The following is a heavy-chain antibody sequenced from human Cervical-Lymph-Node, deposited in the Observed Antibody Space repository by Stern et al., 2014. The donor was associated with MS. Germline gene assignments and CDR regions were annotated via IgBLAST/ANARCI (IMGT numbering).Heavy chain of an antibody. V-gene: IGHV5-51*01. D-gene: IGHD5-24*01. J-gene: IGHJ4*02. CDR3: ARPGRDPYNSDC. Sequence: VQLVQSGAEVKRPGESLKISCKASGYSFTSYWIGWVRQMPGKGLEWMGVIYPGDSDTRYSPSLQGPVTLSADKYTRTASLQWSSLKDSDPPISYCARPGRDPYNSDCWARGPPFIVSS. CDR2: IYPGDSDT. CDR1: GYSFTSYW.